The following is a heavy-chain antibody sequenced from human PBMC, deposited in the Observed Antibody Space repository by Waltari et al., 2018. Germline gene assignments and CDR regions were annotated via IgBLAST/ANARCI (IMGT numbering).Heavy chain of an antibody. CDR3: LAGGPADATD. Sequence: EVQLVESGGGLVQPGGSLRISCATSGFMFTSYWMTWVRQAPGKGLEWVANINRDGSETRYVDSVKGRFTISRDNAERSLYLQMNSLRAEDTAVYYCLAGGPADATDWGQGTPVTVSS. J-gene: IGHJ4*02. CDR1: GFMFTSYW. CDR2: INRDGSET. D-gene: IGHD2-8*02. V-gene: IGHV3-7*01.